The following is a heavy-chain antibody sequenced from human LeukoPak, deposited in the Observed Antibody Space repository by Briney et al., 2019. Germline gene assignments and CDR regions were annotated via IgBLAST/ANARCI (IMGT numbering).Heavy chain of an antibody. CDR2: INAGNGNT. V-gene: IGHV1-3*01. CDR3: ARGDGYNLGFDY. D-gene: IGHD5-24*01. Sequence: ASVKVSCKASGYTFTSYAMHWERQAPGQRLEWMGWINAGNGNTKYSQKFQGRVTITRDTSASTAYMELSSLRSEDTAVYYCARGDGYNLGFDYWGQGTLVTVSS. J-gene: IGHJ4*02. CDR1: GYTFTSYA.